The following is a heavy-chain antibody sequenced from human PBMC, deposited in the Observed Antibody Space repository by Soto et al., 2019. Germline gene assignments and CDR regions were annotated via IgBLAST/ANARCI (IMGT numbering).Heavy chain of an antibody. CDR2: ISGNSNYI. CDR3: AIDSSAPY. D-gene: IGHD6-19*01. J-gene: IGHJ4*02. Sequence: EVQLVESGGDLVKRGGSLRLSCAASGFTFSHYTMNWVRQPPGKGLEWVSAISGNSNYIYYKESVKGRFSISRDNAKGSLYLQMDSLTDEDSGVYYCAIDSSAPYWGQGTLVTVSS. V-gene: IGHV3-21*01. CDR1: GFTFSHYT.